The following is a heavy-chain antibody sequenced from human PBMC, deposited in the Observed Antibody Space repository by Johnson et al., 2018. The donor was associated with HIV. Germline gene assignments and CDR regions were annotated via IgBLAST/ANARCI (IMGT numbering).Heavy chain of an antibody. CDR3: AKDSGYENAFDI. CDR2: ISYDGSNK. J-gene: IGHJ3*02. D-gene: IGHD5-12*01. CDR1: GFTFSSYG. V-gene: IGHV3-30*18. Sequence: QVQLVESGGGVVQPGRSLRLSCAASGFTFSSYGMHWVRQAPGKGLEWVAVISYDGSNKYYADSVKGRFTISRDNSKNTLYLQMNSLRAEDTALYYCAKDSGYENAFDIWGQGTMVTVSS.